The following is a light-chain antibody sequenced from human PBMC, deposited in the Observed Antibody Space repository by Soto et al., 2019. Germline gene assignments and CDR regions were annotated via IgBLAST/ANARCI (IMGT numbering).Light chain of an antibody. V-gene: IGKV3-11*01. CDR3: QQYHIWPSWT. CDR1: QSVSSY. CDR2: DAS. Sequence: DIVLTQSPATMSLSPGERATLSCRASQSVSSYLAWYQQKPGQAPRLLIYDASNRATGIPARFSGSGSGTDFTLTISSLEPEDFAVYFCQQYHIWPSWTFGQGTKV. J-gene: IGKJ1*01.